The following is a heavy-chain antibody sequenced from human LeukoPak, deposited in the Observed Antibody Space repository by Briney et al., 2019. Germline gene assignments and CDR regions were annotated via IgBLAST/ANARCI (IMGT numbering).Heavy chain of an antibody. CDR1: GFSFTSFS. V-gene: IGHV3-30*04. CDR3: ARRWDSSGPIDY. Sequence: PGGSLRLSFAAAGFSFTSFSIHWVPQTPDKGLERLAVISFDGTTKYYAYSVKGRFTISRDNSKNTVFLQMHSLRFEDTALYFCARRWDSSGPIDYWGQGTLVSVSS. D-gene: IGHD3-22*01. J-gene: IGHJ4*01. CDR2: ISFDGTTK.